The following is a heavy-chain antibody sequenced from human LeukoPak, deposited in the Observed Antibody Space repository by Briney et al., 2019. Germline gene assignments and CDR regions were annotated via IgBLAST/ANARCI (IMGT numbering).Heavy chain of an antibody. CDR2: ISSSRSTI. CDR3: ARVLMALGYYYIDV. J-gene: IGHJ6*03. CDR1: GFTFSGFS. Sequence: PGGSLRPSCAASGFTFSGFSMNWVRQAPGKGLEWVSYISSSRSTIYYADSVKGRFTISRDNAKNSLYLQMNSLRAEDTAVYYCARVLMALGYYYIDVWGKGTTVTVSS. V-gene: IGHV3-48*01. D-gene: IGHD2-8*01.